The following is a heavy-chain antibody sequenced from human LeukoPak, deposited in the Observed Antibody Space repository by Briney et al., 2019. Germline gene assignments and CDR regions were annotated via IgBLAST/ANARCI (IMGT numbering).Heavy chain of an antibody. V-gene: IGHV1-69*04. J-gene: IGHJ4*02. CDR2: IIPILGIA. CDR3: AGNLGYSYGYLTDY. D-gene: IGHD5-18*01. CDR1: GGTFSSYA. Sequence: SVKVSCKASGGTFSSYAISWVRQAPGQGLEWMGRIIPILGIANYAQKFQGRVTITADKPTSTAYMELSSLRSEDTAVYYCAGNLGYSYGYLTDYWGQGTLVTVSS.